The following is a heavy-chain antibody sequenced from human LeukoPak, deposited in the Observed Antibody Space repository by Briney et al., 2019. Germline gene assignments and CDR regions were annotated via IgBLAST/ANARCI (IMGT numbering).Heavy chain of an antibody. Sequence: PSETLSLTCAVYGGSFSGYYWSWIRQPAGKGLEWIGRIYTSGSTNYNPSLKSRVTISVDTSKNQFSLKLNSVTAADTAVYYCARDGYSWYYFDFWGRGTLATVSS. CDR3: ARDGYSWYYFDF. CDR1: GGSFSGYY. D-gene: IGHD5-24*01. V-gene: IGHV4-4*07. J-gene: IGHJ4*02. CDR2: IYTSGST.